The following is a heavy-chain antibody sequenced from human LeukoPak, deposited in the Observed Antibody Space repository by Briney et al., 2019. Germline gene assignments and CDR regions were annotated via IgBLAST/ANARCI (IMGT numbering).Heavy chain of an antibody. J-gene: IGHJ5*02. CDR1: GGSISNYY. D-gene: IGHD3-22*01. CDR3: ARDRDSSDYLNWFDP. CDR2: IYYSGST. V-gene: IGHV4-59*01. Sequence: KASETLSLTCIVSGGSISNYYWTWIRQPPGKGLEWIGYIYYSGSTKYNPSLKSRLTISVDTSKNQFSLRLSSVTAADTAVYYCARDRDSSDYLNWFDPWGQGTLVTVSS.